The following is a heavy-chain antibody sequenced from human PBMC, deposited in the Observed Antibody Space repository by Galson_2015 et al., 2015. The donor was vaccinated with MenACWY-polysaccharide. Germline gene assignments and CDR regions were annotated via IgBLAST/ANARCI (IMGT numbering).Heavy chain of an antibody. Sequence: SLRLSCAASGFTFTDHYMTWVRQAPGRGLEWVANIKGDGSDKNYADSVKGRFTISRDNAKDSLYLQMNSLRLEDKAVYYCARDALMAPVDYWGQGTLATVSS. D-gene: IGHD3-16*01. V-gene: IGHV3-7*01. CDR3: ARDALMAPVDY. CDR1: GFTFTDHY. CDR2: IKGDGSDK. J-gene: IGHJ4*02.